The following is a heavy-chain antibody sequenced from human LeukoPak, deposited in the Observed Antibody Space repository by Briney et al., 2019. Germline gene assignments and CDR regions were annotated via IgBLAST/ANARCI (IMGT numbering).Heavy chain of an antibody. D-gene: IGHD3-3*01. CDR2: IIPIFGTA. CDR1: GGTFSSYA. J-gene: IGHJ6*02. Sequence: SVKVSCTASGGTFSSYAISWVRQAPGQGLEWMGGIIPIFGTANYAQKFQGRVTITADESTSTAYMELSSLRSEDTAVYYCAKDHFPLRFLNYYGRDVWAQGTTVTVSS. CDR3: AKDHFPLRFLNYYGRDV. V-gene: IGHV1-69*13.